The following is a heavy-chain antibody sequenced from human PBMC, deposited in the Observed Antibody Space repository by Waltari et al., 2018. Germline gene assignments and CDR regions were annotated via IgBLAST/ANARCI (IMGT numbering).Heavy chain of an antibody. D-gene: IGHD3-10*01. CDR3: ARDLNHYGSGRGWFDP. CDR1: GYIFTAYY. CDR2: INPKSGGT. Sequence: QVQLEQSGAEVKKPGASVKVSCKTSGYIFTAYYIHWVRQAPGQGLEWMGWINPKSGGTNYAQKFQNRVTMTRDTSINTAYMEMSSLTSDDTAVYYCARDLNHYGSGRGWFDPWGQGTLVTVSS. V-gene: IGHV1-2*02. J-gene: IGHJ5*02.